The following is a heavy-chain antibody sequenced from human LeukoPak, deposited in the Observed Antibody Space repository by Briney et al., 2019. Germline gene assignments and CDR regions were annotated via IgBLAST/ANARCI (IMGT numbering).Heavy chain of an antibody. CDR3: ARDRTRAAFDI. D-gene: IGHD2-2*01. CDR2: SYYSGSA. V-gene: IGHV4-59*01. CDR1: GGSISSYY. Sequence: PSETLSLTCTVSGGSISSYYWSWIRQRPGQGLEWVGYSYYSGSANYNPSLKSRVTISLDTAKNQFSLKLSAVSAADTAVYYCARDRTRAAFDIWGQGTMLTVSS. J-gene: IGHJ3*02.